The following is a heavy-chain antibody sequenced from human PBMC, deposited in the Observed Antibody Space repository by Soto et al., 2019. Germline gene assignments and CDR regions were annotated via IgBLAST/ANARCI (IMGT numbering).Heavy chain of an antibody. D-gene: IGHD4-17*01. V-gene: IGHV4-59*01. CDR1: GGSISSYY. Sequence: QVQLQESGPGLVKPSETLSLTCTVSGGSISSYYWSWIRQPPGKGLEWIGYIYYSGSTNYNPSLKSRATISVDTSKNQFSLKLSSVTAADTAVYYCAREGRYGSYYYYGMDVWGQGTTVTVSS. J-gene: IGHJ6*02. CDR3: AREGRYGSYYYYGMDV. CDR2: IYYSGST.